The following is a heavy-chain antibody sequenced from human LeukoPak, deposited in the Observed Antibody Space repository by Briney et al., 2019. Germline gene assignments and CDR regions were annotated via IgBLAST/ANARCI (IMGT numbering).Heavy chain of an antibody. CDR1: GFALTKYW. D-gene: IGHD2-2*01. CDR3: ARGLDCRSTSCYLDN. Sequence: GGSLILSCAASGFALTKYWMTWVRQAPGKGLEWVANIKQDGSEKFYVDSVKGRFTISRDNAKNSLDLQINSLGAEDTAVYYCARGLDCRSTSCYLDNWGQGTLVTVSS. J-gene: IGHJ4*02. V-gene: IGHV3-7*01. CDR2: IKQDGSEK.